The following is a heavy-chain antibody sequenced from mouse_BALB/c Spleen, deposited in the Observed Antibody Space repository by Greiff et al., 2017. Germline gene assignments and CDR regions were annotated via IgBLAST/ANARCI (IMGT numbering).Heavy chain of an antibody. D-gene: IGHD1-1*01. CDR2: IDPENGNT. CDR3: ARRGVVAKDYAMDY. Sequence: VQLKQSGAELVRPGALVKLSCKASGFNIKDYYMHWVKQRPEQGLEWIGWIDPENGNTIYDPKFQGKASITADTSSNTAYLQLSSLTSEDTAVYYCARRGVVAKDYAMDYWGQGTSVTVSS. V-gene: IGHV14-1*02. J-gene: IGHJ4*01. CDR1: GFNIKDYY.